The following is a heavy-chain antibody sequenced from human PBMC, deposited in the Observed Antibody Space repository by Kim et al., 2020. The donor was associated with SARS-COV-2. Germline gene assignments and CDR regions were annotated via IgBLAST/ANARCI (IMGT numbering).Heavy chain of an antibody. D-gene: IGHD3-22*01. CDR3: ARHDDSDHGWPNWFAP. CDR2: VSHVVSA. CDR1: GVSISSSGDH. V-gene: IGHV4-39*01. J-gene: IGHJ5*02. Sequence: SETLSLTCTVSGVSISSSGDHWGWIRQPPGKGLEWIGSVSHVVSAQQNPSLKSRVTTSIDTSKNQFFLRLTSVTAADTALYFCARHDDSDHGWPNWFAPWGQGILVTVSS.